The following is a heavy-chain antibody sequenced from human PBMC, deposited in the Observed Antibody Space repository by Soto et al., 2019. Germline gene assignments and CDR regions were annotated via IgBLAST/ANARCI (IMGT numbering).Heavy chain of an antibody. CDR2: VMPTFGAG. CDR3: ADSRGFYEALDA. CDR1: GGAFRNYA. Sequence: QVQLVQSGAEVKKPGSSVKVSCTASGGAFRNYAVSWVRQAPGQGLERMGAVMPTFGAGVNAQKFQGRLTLFADESTDTAYLNVSCLTFADAAMCYCADSRGFYEALDAWGQGTTLTVSS. V-gene: IGHV1-69*01. D-gene: IGHD3-22*01. J-gene: IGHJ6*02.